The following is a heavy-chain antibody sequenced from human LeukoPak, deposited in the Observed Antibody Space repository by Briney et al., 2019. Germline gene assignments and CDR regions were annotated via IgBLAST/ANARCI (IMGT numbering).Heavy chain of an antibody. D-gene: IGHD3-9*01. CDR1: GFTFSSYS. V-gene: IGHV3-21*01. J-gene: IGHJ3*02. CDR3: ARASSKQLAGYLPDGFDI. Sequence: GGSLRLSCAASGFTFSSYSMNWVRQAPGKGLEWVSSISSSGTYVYYADSEKGRFTISRDNAKNSLSLQMNSLRADDAAVYYCARASSKQLAGYLPDGFDIWGQGTMVTVS. CDR2: ISSSGTYV.